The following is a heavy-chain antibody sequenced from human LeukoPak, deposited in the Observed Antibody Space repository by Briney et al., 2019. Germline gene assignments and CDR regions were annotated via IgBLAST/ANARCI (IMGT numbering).Heavy chain of an antibody. J-gene: IGHJ6*02. CDR1: GYTFTSYG. CDR2: ISAYNGNT. V-gene: IGHV1-18*01. CDR3: ARRSQYCSSTSCYILPYYYYYGMDV. D-gene: IGHD2-2*02. Sequence: ASVKVSCKASGYTFTSYGISWVRQAPGQGLEWMGWISAYNGNTNYAQKLQGRVTMTTDTSTSTAYMELRSLRSDDTAVYYCARRSQYCSSTSCYILPYYYYYGMDVWGQGTTVTVSS.